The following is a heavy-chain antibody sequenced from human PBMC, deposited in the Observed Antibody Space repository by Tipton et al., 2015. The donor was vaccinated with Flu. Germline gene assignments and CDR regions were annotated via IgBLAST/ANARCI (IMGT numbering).Heavy chain of an antibody. CDR2: IYTGGSS. V-gene: IGHV4-4*07. CDR1: GGSLSGYY. D-gene: IGHD3-10*02. CDR3: VRDDIVLGGGRNWFDA. J-gene: IGHJ5*02. Sequence: TLSLTCTVSGGSLSGYYWSWIRQPAGKGLEWIGRIYTGGSSYYNPSLKSRVTMSVDTSKNQFSLKLDSMTAADTAVYYCVRDDIVLGGGRNWFDAWGQGILVTVSS.